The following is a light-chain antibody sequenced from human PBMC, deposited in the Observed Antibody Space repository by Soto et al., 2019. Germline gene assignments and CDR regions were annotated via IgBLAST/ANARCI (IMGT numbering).Light chain of an antibody. J-gene: IGLJ2*01. V-gene: IGLV2-23*01. CDR1: SSDVGSYNL. CDR2: EGS. CDR3: CSYAGSSTLV. Sequence: QAVVTQPASVSGSPGQSITISCTGTSSDVGSYNLVSWYQQHPGKAPKLMVYEGSKRPSGVSNRFSGSKSGNTASLTISGLQAEEEADYYCCSYAGSSTLVFGGGTKLTVL.